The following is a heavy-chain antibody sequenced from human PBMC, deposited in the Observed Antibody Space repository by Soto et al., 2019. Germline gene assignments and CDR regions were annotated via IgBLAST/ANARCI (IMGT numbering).Heavy chain of an antibody. CDR3: AHFSSTSSLDRFDP. J-gene: IGHJ5*02. Sequence: SGPTLVNPTQTLTLTCTFSGFSLSTSGVGVGWIRQPPGKALEWLALIYWNDDKRYSPCLKSRITITKDTSKNQVVLTMTNMAPVDTATYYFAHFSSTSSLDRFDPWGQGTLVTVSS. CDR1: GFSLSTSGVG. V-gene: IGHV2-5*01. D-gene: IGHD2-2*01. CDR2: IYWNDDK.